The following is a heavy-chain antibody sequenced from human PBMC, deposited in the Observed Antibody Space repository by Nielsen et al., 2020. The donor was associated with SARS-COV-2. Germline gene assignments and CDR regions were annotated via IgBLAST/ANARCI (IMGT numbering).Heavy chain of an antibody. CDR3: ARNRVSEIFDY. D-gene: IGHD3-10*01. V-gene: IGHV3-11*03. CDR1: GFSLSNYY. CDR2: ISSGSTYT. Sequence: GESLKISCSASGFSLSNYYMNWIRQAPGKGLEWVSSISSGSTYTDYADSVKGRFTISKDNAETSLYLQLNSLRVEDTAVYWCARNRVSEIFDYWGQGTLVTVSS. J-gene: IGHJ4*02.